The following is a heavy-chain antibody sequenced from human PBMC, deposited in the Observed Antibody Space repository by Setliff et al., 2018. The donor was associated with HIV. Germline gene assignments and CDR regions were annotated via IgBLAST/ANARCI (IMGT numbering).Heavy chain of an antibody. CDR3: ARTYGSASKLDY. J-gene: IGHJ4*02. CDR2: IDWEDDK. Sequence: PTLVNPTQTLTLTCTFSGFSLTTSGIRVTWVRQPPGKALECLARIDWEDDKFYSTSLKTRLTISKDTSKNQVVLTMTNMGPFDTATYFCARTYGSASKLDYWGPGTLVTVSS. CDR1: GFSLTTSGIR. V-gene: IGHV2-70*04. D-gene: IGHD3-10*01.